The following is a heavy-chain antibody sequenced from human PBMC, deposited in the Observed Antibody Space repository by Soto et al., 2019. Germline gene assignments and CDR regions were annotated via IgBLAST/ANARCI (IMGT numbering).Heavy chain of an antibody. D-gene: IGHD1-1*01. V-gene: IGHV3-23*01. CDR3: AKDAVSYNGIYDPFDI. CDR1: GFTLSNYA. J-gene: IGHJ3*02. Sequence: EVQLLESGGGLVQPGGSLRLSCVASGFTLSNYAMSWVRQAPGKGLEGVSVIDGDGSAKFADSVKGRLTVSRDNSKNTLYLQMDSLRAEDTAIYYCAKDAVSYNGIYDPFDIWGRGTMVTVSS. CDR2: IDGDGSA.